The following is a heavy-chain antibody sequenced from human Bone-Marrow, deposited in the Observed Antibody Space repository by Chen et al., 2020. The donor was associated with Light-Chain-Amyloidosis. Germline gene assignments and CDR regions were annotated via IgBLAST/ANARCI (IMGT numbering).Heavy chain of an antibody. D-gene: IGHD3-3*01. J-gene: IGHJ4*02. V-gene: IGHV3-11*01. CDR3: ARHYSGDYDFWSGYLYYFDY. CDR2: ISSIGSTI. Sequence: QVQLVESGGGLVKPGGSLRLSCAASGFTFSDYYMCWIRQAPGKGLEWVSYISSIGSTIYYAESVKGRFTISRDNAKNSLYLKRNSLGAEDTAVYDCARHYSGDYDFWSGYLYYFDYWGQGTLVTVSS. CDR1: GFTFSDYY.